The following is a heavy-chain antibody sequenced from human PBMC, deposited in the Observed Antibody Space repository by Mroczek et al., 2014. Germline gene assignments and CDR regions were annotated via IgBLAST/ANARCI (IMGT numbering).Heavy chain of an antibody. J-gene: IGHJ4*02. CDR2: ISSSSSYI. Sequence: VQLVESGGGLVKPGGSLRLSCAASGFTFSSYSMNWVRQAPGKGLEWVSSISSSSSYIYYADSVKGRFTISRDNAKNSLYLQMNSLRAEDTAVYYCARDCITPYDSSGYFDYWGQGTLVTVSS. D-gene: IGHD3-22*01. CDR1: GFTFSSYS. CDR3: ARDCITPYDSSGYFDY. V-gene: IGHV3-21*01.